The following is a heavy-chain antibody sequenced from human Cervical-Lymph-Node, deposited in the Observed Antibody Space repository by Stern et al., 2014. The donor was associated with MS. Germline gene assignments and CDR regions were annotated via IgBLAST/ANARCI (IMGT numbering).Heavy chain of an antibody. Sequence: QVQLMQSGAEVKKPGSSVKVSCKASGGTFSRYAINWMRQAPGQGLEWMGRIIPIVDIANYAQKFQGRVAISADESTSTAYMELSSLSSDDTAVYYCARGSESSRSSTRVESYLNDYFYYGMDIWGQGTTVTVSS. D-gene: IGHD6-6*01. CDR3: ARGSESSRSSTRVESYLNDYFYYGMDI. CDR1: GGTFSRYA. V-gene: IGHV1-69*04. J-gene: IGHJ6*02. CDR2: IIPIVDIA.